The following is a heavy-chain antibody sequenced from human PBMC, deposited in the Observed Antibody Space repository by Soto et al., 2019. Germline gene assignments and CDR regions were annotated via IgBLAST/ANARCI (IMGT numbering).Heavy chain of an antibody. V-gene: IGHV5-51*01. CDR2: IYPGDSDT. CDR1: GYSFTSYW. J-gene: IGHJ4*02. D-gene: IGHD5-18*01. Sequence: GYSLKISCKXSGYSFTSYWIGLVRQMPGKGLEWMGIIYPGDSDTRYSPSFQGQVTISADKSISTAYLQWSSLKASDTAMYYCARLSDTAFDYWGQGTLVTAPQ. CDR3: ARLSDTAFDY.